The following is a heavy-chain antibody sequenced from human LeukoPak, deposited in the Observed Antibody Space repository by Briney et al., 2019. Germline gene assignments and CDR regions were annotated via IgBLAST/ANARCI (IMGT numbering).Heavy chain of an antibody. D-gene: IGHD1-1*01. CDR2: ISSSGSTI. Sequence: GGSLRLSCAASGFTFSDYYMSWIRRAPGKGLEWVSYISSSGSTIYHADSVKGRFTISRDHAKDLLYLQMTERSAYDTVVYHGARERTPLAEAFDIWGQGTIVTVSS. CDR3: ARERTPLAEAFDI. V-gene: IGHV3-11*01. CDR1: GFTFSDYY. J-gene: IGHJ3*02.